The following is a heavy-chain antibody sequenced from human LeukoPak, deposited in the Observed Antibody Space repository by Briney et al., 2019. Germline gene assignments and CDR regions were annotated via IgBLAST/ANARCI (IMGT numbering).Heavy chain of an antibody. V-gene: IGHV3-7*01. CDR2: IKQDGSEK. J-gene: IGHJ6*03. CDR1: GFTFSSYW. CDR3: AREVYYYYYYMDV. Sequence: GGSLRLSCAASGFTFSSYWMSWVRQAPGKGLEGVANIKQDGSEKYYVDSVKGRFTISRDNAKNSLYLQMNSLRAEDTAVYYCAREVYYYYYYMDVWGKGTTVTVSS.